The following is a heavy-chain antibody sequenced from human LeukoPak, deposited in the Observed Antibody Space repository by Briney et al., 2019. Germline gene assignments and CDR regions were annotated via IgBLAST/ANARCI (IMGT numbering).Heavy chain of an antibody. D-gene: IGHD3-22*01. CDR1: GGSFSGYY. CDR2: IDHSGAT. CDR3: AKAPYLSSGS. Sequence: SETLSLTCAVYGGSFSGYYWSWIRQPPGKGLEWIGEIDHSGATNYNPSLRSRVTISLDTSKNQFSLTLSSITAADTAVYYCAKAPYLSSGSWGQGTMATVSS. J-gene: IGHJ3*01. V-gene: IGHV4-34*01.